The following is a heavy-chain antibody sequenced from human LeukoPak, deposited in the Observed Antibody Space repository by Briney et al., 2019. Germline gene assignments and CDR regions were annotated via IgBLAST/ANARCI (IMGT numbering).Heavy chain of an antibody. CDR1: GFTFSSYG. V-gene: IGHV3-33*01. CDR3: ARVMWGSSTGCSDH. Sequence: GGSLRLSCAASGFTFSSYGMHWVRQAPGKGLEWVAVIWYDGSNKYYADSVKGRFTISRDNSKNTLYLQMNSLRAEDTAVYYCARVMWGSSTGCSDHWGQGTLVTVSS. CDR2: IWYDGSNK. J-gene: IGHJ4*02. D-gene: IGHD2-2*01.